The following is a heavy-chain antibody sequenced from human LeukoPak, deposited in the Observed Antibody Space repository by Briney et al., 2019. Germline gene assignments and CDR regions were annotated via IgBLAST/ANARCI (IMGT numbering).Heavy chain of an antibody. CDR1: GGSFSGYY. D-gene: IGHD2-2*02. V-gene: IGHV4-34*01. Sequence: KPSETLSLTCTVYGGSFSGYYWSWIRQPPGKGLEWIGEINHSGSTNYNPSLKSRVTISVDTSKNQFSLKLSSVTAADAAVYYCARVVDCSSTSCYIFRDYYYGMDVWGQGTTVTVSS. CDR2: INHSGST. J-gene: IGHJ6*02. CDR3: ARVVDCSSTSCYIFRDYYYGMDV.